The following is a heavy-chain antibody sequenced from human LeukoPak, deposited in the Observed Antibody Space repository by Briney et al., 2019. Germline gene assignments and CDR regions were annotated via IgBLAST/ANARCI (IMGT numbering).Heavy chain of an antibody. CDR3: SRYDSDTGDFDP. J-gene: IGHJ5*02. D-gene: IGHD2-21*01. Sequence: SETLSLTCAVYGGSFSGYYWSWIRQSPGKGLEWIGLLNYSGTTYYNPSFKSRVSISIDRSRTQFSLKLSSVTAADTAFYYCSRYDSDTGDFDPWGQGTLVTISS. V-gene: IGHV4-34*10. CDR2: LNYSGTT. CDR1: GGSFSGYY.